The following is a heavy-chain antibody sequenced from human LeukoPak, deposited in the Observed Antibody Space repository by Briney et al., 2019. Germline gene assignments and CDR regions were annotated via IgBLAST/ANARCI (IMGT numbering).Heavy chain of an antibody. CDR1: GFTFSSYS. J-gene: IGHJ4*02. D-gene: IGHD3-22*01. Sequence: GGSLRLSCAASGFTFSSYSMNWVRQAPGKGLEWVSGIFGSRSGNTYYADSVKGRFTISRDDSKSTLYLQMNSLGAGDTAVYYCAKDHLDRSGYPYFDSWGQGVLVTVSS. CDR2: IFGSRSGNT. V-gene: IGHV3-23*01. CDR3: AKDHLDRSGYPYFDS.